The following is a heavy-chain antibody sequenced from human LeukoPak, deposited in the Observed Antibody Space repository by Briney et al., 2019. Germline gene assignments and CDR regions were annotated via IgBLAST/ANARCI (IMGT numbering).Heavy chain of an antibody. V-gene: IGHV4-34*01. CDR3: ARVSGWYGYFDY. D-gene: IGHD6-19*01. J-gene: IGHJ4*02. CDR1: GGSFSGYY. Sequence: PSETLSLTCAVYGGSFSGYYWSWIRQPPGKGLEWIGEINHSGGTNYNPSLKSRVTISVDTSKNQFSLKLSSVTAADTAVYYCARVSGWYGYFDYWGQGTLVTVSS. CDR2: INHSGGT.